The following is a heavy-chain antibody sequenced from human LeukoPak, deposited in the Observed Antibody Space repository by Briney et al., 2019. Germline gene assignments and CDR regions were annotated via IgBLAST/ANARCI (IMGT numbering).Heavy chain of an antibody. V-gene: IGHV1-69*05. CDR1: GGTSSTYT. CDR3: ARVDRYYFYLDV. Sequence: ASVKVSCKASGGTSSTYTITWVRQAPGQGLEWMGGIIPVFRTPNYAQKFQGRVTITTDESTSTAYMELSSLKSDDTAIYYCARVDRYYFYLDVWGKGTTVTVSS. CDR2: IIPVFRTP. J-gene: IGHJ6*03.